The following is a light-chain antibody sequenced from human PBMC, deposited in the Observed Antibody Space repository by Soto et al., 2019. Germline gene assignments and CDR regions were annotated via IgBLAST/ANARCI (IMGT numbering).Light chain of an antibody. CDR1: QSISSY. V-gene: IGKV1D-16*01. J-gene: IGKJ4*01. Sequence: DIQMTQSPSSLSASVGDRVTITCRASQSISSYLNWYQQKPEKAPKPLIYATSSLQSGVPSRFSGSGSGTDFTLTISSLQPEDFATYYCQQYNSYPLTFGGGTKVDI. CDR2: ATS. CDR3: QQYNSYPLT.